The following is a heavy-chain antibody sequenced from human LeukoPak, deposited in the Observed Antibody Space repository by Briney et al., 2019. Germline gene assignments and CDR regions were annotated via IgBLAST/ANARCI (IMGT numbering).Heavy chain of an antibody. J-gene: IGHJ4*02. Sequence: ASVKVACKASGGTFSSYAISWVRQAPGQGLEWMGGIIPIFGTANYAQKFEGRVTITADESTSTASMELSSRRSEDTAVYYCARDREDTAGENYFDYWGQGTLVTVSS. CDR2: IIPIFGTA. V-gene: IGHV1-69*01. CDR3: ARDREDTAGENYFDY. CDR1: GGTFSSYA. D-gene: IGHD5-18*01.